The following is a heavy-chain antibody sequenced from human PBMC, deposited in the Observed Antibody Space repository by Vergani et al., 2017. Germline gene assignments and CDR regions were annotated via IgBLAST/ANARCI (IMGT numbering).Heavy chain of an antibody. Sequence: EVQLVESGGGLVQPGGSLRLSCAASGFTFSSYSMNWVRQAPGKGLEWVSSISSSSSYIYYADSVKGRFTISRDNAKNSLYLQMNSLRAEDTAVYYCARDLGSTSQYAFDIWGQGTMVTVSS. CDR3: ARDLGSTSQYAFDI. J-gene: IGHJ3*02. D-gene: IGHD2-2*01. CDR1: GFTFSSYS. CDR2: ISSSSSYI. V-gene: IGHV3-21*01.